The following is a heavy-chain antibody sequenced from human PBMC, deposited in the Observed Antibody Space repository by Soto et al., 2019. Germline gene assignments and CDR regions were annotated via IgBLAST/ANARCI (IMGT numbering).Heavy chain of an antibody. CDR3: ARDLWGYCGTDCYPLDV. CDR2: MYNTGST. Sequence: SETLSLTCTGSGGSISGYYWSWIRQPPGKGLEWIGYMYNTGSTVYNPSFKSRVTISVDTSKNQFSLKLNSVTAADTAVYYCARDLWGYCGTDCYPLDVWGQGTTVTVS. D-gene: IGHD2-21*02. V-gene: IGHV4-59*01. CDR1: GGSISGYY. J-gene: IGHJ6*02.